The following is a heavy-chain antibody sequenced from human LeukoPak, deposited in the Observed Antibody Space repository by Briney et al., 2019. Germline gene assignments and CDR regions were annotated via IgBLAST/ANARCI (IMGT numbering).Heavy chain of an antibody. CDR2: MSNSGST. J-gene: IGHJ4*02. Sequence: PAETLSLTCTVSGVSISSYYWSWIRQSPGKGLEWIGYMSNSGSTKYNPSLESRVTISVDTSKNQFSLKLSSVTAADTAVYYCARHWGSGLYYFDYWGRGTLVTVSS. CDR1: GVSISSYY. V-gene: IGHV4-59*08. CDR3: ARHWGSGLYYFDY. D-gene: IGHD3-16*01.